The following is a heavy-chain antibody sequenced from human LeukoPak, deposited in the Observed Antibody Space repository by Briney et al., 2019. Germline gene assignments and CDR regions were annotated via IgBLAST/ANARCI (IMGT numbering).Heavy chain of an antibody. J-gene: IGHJ4*02. D-gene: IGHD2-2*01. CDR1: GYTFTSYR. V-gene: IGHV1-18*01. CDR2: ISGYNGNT. CDR3: ARVREYCSSTSCYGDY. Sequence: ASVKVSCKASGYTFTSYRISWVRQAPGQGLEWMGWISGYNGNTNYAQKFQGRVTMTTDTSTSTAYMELRSLRSDDTAVYYCARVREYCSSTSCYGDYWGQGTLVTVSS.